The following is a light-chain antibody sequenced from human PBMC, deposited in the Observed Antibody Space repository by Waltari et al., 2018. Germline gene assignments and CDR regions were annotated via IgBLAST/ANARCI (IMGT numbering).Light chain of an antibody. CDR3: ATWDNSLREVV. J-gene: IGLJ2*01. V-gene: IGLV1-51*01. Sequence: QSVLTRPPSVSAAPGQKVTIYCSGSISNIGNYYVSWYHQLPGAAPKLLIYDNNKRPSGIPDRFSASKSGTSATLGIAGLQIGDEADYYCATWDNSLREVVFGGGTKLTVL. CDR2: DNN. CDR1: ISNIGNYY.